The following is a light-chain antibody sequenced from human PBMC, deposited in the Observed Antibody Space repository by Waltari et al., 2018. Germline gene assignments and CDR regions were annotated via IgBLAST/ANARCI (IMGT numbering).Light chain of an antibody. CDR3: QSYDGSGSWV. CDR2: EDH. Sequence: FMLTQPHSVSESPGKTITISCTRSSGSIASNVVQWYQQRPGSAPTTVIFEDHQRPSGVPDRFSGSFDRSSNSASLTISGLKTEDEAEYYCQSYDGSGSWVFGGGTKLTVL. V-gene: IGLV6-57*04. CDR1: SGSIASNV. J-gene: IGLJ3*02.